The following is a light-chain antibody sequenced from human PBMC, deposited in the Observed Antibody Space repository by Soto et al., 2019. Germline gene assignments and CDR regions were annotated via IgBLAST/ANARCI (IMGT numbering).Light chain of an antibody. Sequence: SVLTQSPGTLSLSPGERATLSCRASQSVSSSYLAWYQQKPGQAPRLLIYGASSRATGIPDRFSGSGSGTDFTLTISRLEPEDFAVYYCQQYGSSPPTFGQGTKVDI. CDR3: QQYGSSPPT. CDR2: GAS. V-gene: IGKV3-20*01. J-gene: IGKJ1*01. CDR1: QSVSSSY.